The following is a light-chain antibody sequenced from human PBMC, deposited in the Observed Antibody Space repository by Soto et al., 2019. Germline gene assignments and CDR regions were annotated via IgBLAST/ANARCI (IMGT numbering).Light chain of an antibody. CDR3: QSYDSSLSSSV. Sequence: QLVLTQPPSVSGAPGQRVTISCTGSSSNIGAGYDVHWYQQLPGTAPKLLIHGNRNRPSGVPDRFSGSKSGTSASLAITGLQAEDEADYYCQSYDSSLSSSVFGGGTKVTVL. V-gene: IGLV1-40*01. J-gene: IGLJ2*01. CDR2: GNR. CDR1: SSNIGAGYD.